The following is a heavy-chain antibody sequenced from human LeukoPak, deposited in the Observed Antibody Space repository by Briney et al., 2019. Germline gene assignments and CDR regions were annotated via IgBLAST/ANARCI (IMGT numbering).Heavy chain of an antibody. J-gene: IGHJ6*02. CDR1: GGSFSGYY. V-gene: IGHV4-34*01. CDR2: INHSGST. Sequence: SETLSLTCAVYGGSFSGYYWSWIRQPPGKGLEWIGEINHSGSTNYNPSLKSRVTISVDTSKNQFSLKLSSVTAADTAVYYCARGPGGDYGGKGPYYYYYGMDVWGQGTTVTVSS. D-gene: IGHD4-23*01. CDR3: ARGPGGDYGGKGPYYYYYGMDV.